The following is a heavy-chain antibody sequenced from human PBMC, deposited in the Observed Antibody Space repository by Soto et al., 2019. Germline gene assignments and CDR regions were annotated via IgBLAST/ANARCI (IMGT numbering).Heavy chain of an antibody. CDR3: ARSPIPLGYYDFWSGYLGNYYYYGMDV. J-gene: IGHJ6*02. CDR2: ISSSSSYI. CDR1: GFTFSSYS. D-gene: IGHD3-3*01. Sequence: GGSLRLSCAASGFTFSSYSMNWVRQAPGKGLEWVSSISSSSSYIYYADSVKGRFTISRDNAKNPLYLQMNSLRAEDTAVYYCARSPIPLGYYDFWSGYLGNYYYYGMDVWGQGTTVTVSS. V-gene: IGHV3-21*01.